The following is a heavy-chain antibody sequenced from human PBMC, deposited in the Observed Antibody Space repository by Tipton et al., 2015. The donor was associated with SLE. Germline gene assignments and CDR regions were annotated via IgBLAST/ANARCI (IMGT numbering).Heavy chain of an antibody. V-gene: IGHV3-48*02. Sequence: SLRLSCAASGFTFRSYSMNWVRQAPGKGLEWVSYISSSSSTIYYADSVKGRFTISRDDAKNSLYLQMNSLRDDDTAIYYCARDYGDYGVGFDYWGQGILVTVSS. J-gene: IGHJ4*02. CDR1: GFTFRSYS. CDR3: ARDYGDYGVGFDY. CDR2: ISSSSSTI. D-gene: IGHD4-17*01.